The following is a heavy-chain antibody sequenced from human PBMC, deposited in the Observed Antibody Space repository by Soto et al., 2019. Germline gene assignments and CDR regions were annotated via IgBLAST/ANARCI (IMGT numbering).Heavy chain of an antibody. CDR1: GFSFSSHG. V-gene: IGHV3-33*01. J-gene: IGHJ5*02. CDR2: IWSDGSKR. Sequence: QVQLVESGGGVVQPGGSLRLSCATSGFSFSSHGFHWVRQAPGKGLEWVADIWSDGSKRYYADSVKGRFTISRDDAMKTLYLQMNSLRVEDTAVYFCARDLSYGSMDVDPRGQGTLVTVSS. D-gene: IGHD5-18*01. CDR3: ARDLSYGSMDVDP.